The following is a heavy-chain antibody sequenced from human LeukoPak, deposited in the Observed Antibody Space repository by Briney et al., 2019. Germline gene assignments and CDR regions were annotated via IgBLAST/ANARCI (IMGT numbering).Heavy chain of an antibody. V-gene: IGHV3-7*01. D-gene: IGHD4-17*01. CDR1: GFTFFNYW. CDR3: AEGTGYGDYDY. J-gene: IGHJ4*02. Sequence: GGSLRLSCAASGFTFFNYWMSWVRQAPGKGLEWVANINLEGSQKYYVDSLKGRFTISRDNANNLLYLQMNSLRAEDTAVYYCAEGTGYGDYDYWGLGTLVTVSS. CDR2: INLEGSQK.